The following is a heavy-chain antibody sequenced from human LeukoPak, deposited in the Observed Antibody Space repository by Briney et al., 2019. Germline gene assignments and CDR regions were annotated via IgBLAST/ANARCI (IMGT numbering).Heavy chain of an antibody. J-gene: IGHJ5*02. V-gene: IGHV4-39*01. D-gene: IGHD6-6*01. CDR1: GGSISSSNYY. Sequence: KPSETLSLTCTVSGGSISSSNYYWGWIRQPPGKGLEWIGSIYYSGNTYYNPSLKSRVTISVDTSKNQFSLKLNSVTAADTAVYYCARHERGSSDWFDPWGQGALVTVSS. CDR3: ARHERGSSDWFDP. CDR2: IYYSGNT.